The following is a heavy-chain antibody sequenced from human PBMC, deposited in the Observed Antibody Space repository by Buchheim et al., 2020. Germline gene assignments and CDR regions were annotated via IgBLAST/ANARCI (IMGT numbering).Heavy chain of an antibody. Sequence: QVQLVESGGGVVQPGRSLRLSCAASGFTFSSYGMHWVRQAPGKGLEWVAVIWYDGSNKYYADSVKGRFKISRDNSKNTLYLQMNSLRAEDTAVYYCAREVATIPLRGMDVWGQGTT. CDR2: IWYDGSNK. J-gene: IGHJ6*02. CDR1: GFTFSSYG. CDR3: AREVATIPLRGMDV. D-gene: IGHD5-12*01. V-gene: IGHV3-33*01.